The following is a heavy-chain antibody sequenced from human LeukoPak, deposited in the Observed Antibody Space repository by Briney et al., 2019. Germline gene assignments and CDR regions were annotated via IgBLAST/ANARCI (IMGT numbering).Heavy chain of an antibody. CDR3: ARDVYLLGLDY. J-gene: IGHJ4*02. CDR2: ISSSGSTI. Sequence: GGSLRLSCAASGFTFSSYAMSWVRQAPGKGLEWVSYISSSGSTIYYADSVKGRFTISRDNAKNSLYLQMNSLRAEDTAVYYCARDVYLLGLDYWGQGTLVTVSS. V-gene: IGHV3-48*04. D-gene: IGHD1-20*01. CDR1: GFTFSSYA.